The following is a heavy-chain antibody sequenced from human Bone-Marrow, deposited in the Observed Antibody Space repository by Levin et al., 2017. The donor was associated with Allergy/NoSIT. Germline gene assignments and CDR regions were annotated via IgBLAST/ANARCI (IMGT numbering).Heavy chain of an antibody. D-gene: IGHD3-22*01. Sequence: PGGSLRLSCVASGFTFDDFAMHWVRQAPGKGLEWVAGINWNSDNILYADSVRGRFTISRDDAKSSLFLQMSSLRPEDTALYYCAKDTTYYDIAGSFDIWGQGTMVTVSS. V-gene: IGHV3-9*01. CDR3: AKDTTYYDIAGSFDI. CDR2: INWNSDNI. J-gene: IGHJ3*02. CDR1: GFTFDDFA.